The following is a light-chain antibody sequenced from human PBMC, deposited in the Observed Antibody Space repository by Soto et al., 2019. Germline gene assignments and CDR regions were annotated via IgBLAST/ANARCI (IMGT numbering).Light chain of an antibody. V-gene: IGLV1-44*01. CDR1: SSNIGGNT. CDR3: AVWDDSLNGAV. J-gene: IGLJ2*01. Sequence: QSVLTQSPSASGTPGQRVTMSCSGSSSNIGGNTVNWYQQIPGTAPKLLIYNDNQRPSGVPDRFSGSKSGTSASLAISGLQSEDEADYYCAVWDDSLNGAVFGGGTKVTVL. CDR2: NDN.